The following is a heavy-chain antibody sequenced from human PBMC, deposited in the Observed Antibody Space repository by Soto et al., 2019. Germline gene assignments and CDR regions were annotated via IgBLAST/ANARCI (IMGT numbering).Heavy chain of an antibody. V-gene: IGHV3-30*03. CDR1: EFTFSSYG. Sequence: QVQLVESGGGVVQPGRSLTLSCAASEFTFSSYGIHWVRQAPGKGLEWVAIISYDGNNKQYADSVKGRFTISRDNSKSTVHLQMNSLRVEDTAVYYCARDTYYHDSSGYYVFDYWGQGTLVTVSS. J-gene: IGHJ4*02. CDR3: ARDTYYHDSSGYYVFDY. CDR2: ISYDGNNK. D-gene: IGHD3-22*01.